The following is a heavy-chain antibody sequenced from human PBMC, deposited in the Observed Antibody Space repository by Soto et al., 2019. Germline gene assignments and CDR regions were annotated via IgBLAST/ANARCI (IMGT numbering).Heavy chain of an antibody. J-gene: IGHJ4*02. CDR1: GGSISSGGYS. CDR2: IYHSGST. D-gene: IGHD3-22*01. CDR3: ARSYDRSGSIDY. V-gene: IGHV4-30-2*01. Sequence: SETLSLTCAVSGGSISSGGYSWSWIRQPPGKGLEWIGYIYHSGSTYYNPSLKSRVTISVDRSKNQFSLKLSSVTAADTAVYYCARSYDRSGSIDYWGQGTLVTVYS.